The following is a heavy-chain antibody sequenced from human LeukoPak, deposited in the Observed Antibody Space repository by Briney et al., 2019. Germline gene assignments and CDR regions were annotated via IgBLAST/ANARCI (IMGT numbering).Heavy chain of an antibody. D-gene: IGHD2-15*01. J-gene: IGHJ4*02. Sequence: SETLSLTCAVSGFSLSSGYEWGLVRQPPRKGLEWIGSIYHSGSTYYNPSLKSRVTISVDTSKNQFSLKLSSVTAADTAVYYCARGGAATGNFDYWGQGTLVTVSS. CDR1: GFSLSSGYE. V-gene: IGHV4-38-2*01. CDR3: ARGGAATGNFDY. CDR2: IYHSGST.